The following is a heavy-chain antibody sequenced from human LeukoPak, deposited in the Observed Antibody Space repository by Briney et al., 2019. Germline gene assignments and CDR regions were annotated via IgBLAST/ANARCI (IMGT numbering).Heavy chain of an antibody. CDR1: GGSISSSSYY. D-gene: IGHD6-13*01. CDR3: ARTSSGIAAAGLIDY. CDR2: IYYSGST. V-gene: IGHV4-39*07. Sequence: SETLSLTCTASGGSISSSSYYWGWIRQPPGKGLEWIGSIYYSGSTYYNPSLKSRVTISVDTSKNQFSLKLSSVTAADTAVYYCARTSSGIAAAGLIDYWGQGTLVTVSS. J-gene: IGHJ4*02.